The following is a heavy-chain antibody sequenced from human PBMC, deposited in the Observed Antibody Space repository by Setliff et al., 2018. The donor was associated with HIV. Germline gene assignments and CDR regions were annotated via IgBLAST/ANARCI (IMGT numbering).Heavy chain of an antibody. CDR2: IHTSGST. CDR3: ARVSSSYYFLGAFDS. D-gene: IGHD6-13*01. V-gene: IGHV4-61*09. J-gene: IGHJ4*02. CDR1: GGSINSDSYY. Sequence: PSETLSLTCTVFGGSINSDSYYWTWIRQPAGKGLEWIGHIHTSGSTNYNPSLKSRVTISIDTSKNQFSLKLRSATATDTALYCCARVSSSYYFLGAFDSWGQGTLVTVSS.